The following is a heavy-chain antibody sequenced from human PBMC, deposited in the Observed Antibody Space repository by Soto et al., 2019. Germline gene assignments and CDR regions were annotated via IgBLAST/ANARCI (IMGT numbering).Heavy chain of an antibody. CDR3: ARITGRHLDY. V-gene: IGHV4-39*01. CDR1: SGSISVTNVF. CDR2: IDYSGTA. J-gene: IGHJ4*02. D-gene: IGHD1-20*01. Sequence: QLQLQESGPGLVEPWETLSLTCTVSSGSISVTNVFWGWVRQPPGKGLEGIGNIDYSGTAYFSPSLSTRFTCHVDTSKNQFSLTLYSVTAADTAVYYCARITGRHLDYWGQGILVTVSA.